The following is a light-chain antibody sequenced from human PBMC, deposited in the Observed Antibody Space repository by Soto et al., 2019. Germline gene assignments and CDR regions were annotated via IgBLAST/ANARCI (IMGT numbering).Light chain of an antibody. CDR2: EVS. CDR3: SSYTSSSSWV. Sequence: ALTQPASVSGSPGQSITISCTGTSSDVGGYNYVSWYQQHPGKAPKLMIYEVSNRPSGVSNRFSGSKSGNTASLTISGLQAEDEADYYCSSYTSSSSWVFGGGTKVTVL. J-gene: IGLJ3*02. V-gene: IGLV2-14*01. CDR1: SSDVGGYNY.